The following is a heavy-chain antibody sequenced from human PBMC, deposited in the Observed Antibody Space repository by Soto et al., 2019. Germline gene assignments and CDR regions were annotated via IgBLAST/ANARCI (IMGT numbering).Heavy chain of an antibody. CDR2: ISNSSRTI. J-gene: IGHJ6*02. CDR1: GFTFSSYS. D-gene: IGHD2-2*01. V-gene: IGHV3-48*02. Sequence: GGSLRLSCAAPGFTFSSYSMNWVRQAPGKGLEWVSYISNSSRTIYYADSVKGRFTISRDNAKNSLYLQMNSLRDEDTAVYYCSGDSPGRYCSSTSCPRMDVWGQGTTVTVSS. CDR3: SGDSPGRYCSSTSCPRMDV.